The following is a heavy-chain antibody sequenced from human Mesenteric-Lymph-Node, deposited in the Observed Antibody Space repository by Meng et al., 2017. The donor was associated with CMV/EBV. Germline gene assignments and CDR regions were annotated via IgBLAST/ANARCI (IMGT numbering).Heavy chain of an antibody. V-gene: IGHV4-34*01. CDR2: ISHSGSA. CDR1: GGSVSGTY. D-gene: IGHD2-2*01. CDR3: ARKYCGSSNCYPFDY. J-gene: IGHJ4*02. Sequence: YGGSVSGTYWRWISQSPGQGLEWIGQISHSGSASYNPSLRRRVTISEDTSKNQFSLRLTSVTAADTAIYYCARKYCGSSNCYPFDYWGQGELVTVSS.